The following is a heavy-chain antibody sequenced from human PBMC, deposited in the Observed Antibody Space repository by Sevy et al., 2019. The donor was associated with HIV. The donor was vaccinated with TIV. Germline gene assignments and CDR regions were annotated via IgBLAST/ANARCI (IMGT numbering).Heavy chain of an antibody. V-gene: IGHV3-30*02. CDR2: IRYDGSDK. CDR1: GFTFSNFG. J-gene: IGHJ4*02. Sequence: GGSLRLSCTASGFTFSNFGLHWVRQVPGKGLEWVTFIRYDGSDKYYAASVKGRFTISRDDSKNTLYLQMDSLRAEDTAIYYCAKDLAGPGRRYFDYWGQGTLVTVSS. CDR3: AKDLAGPGRRYFDY. D-gene: IGHD6-13*01.